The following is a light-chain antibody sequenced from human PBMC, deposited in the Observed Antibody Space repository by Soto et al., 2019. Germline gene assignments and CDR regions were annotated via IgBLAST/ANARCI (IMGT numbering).Light chain of an antibody. J-gene: IGKJ1*01. CDR3: HYYDDSLWT. Sequence: EIALTQSPGTLSLSPGEGATLSCRASENIRSSYLAWYQQKPAQAPRLLVFGASNRAIGIPDRFSGGGSGKDFTHTISRLEPEDFAMYYCHYYDDSLWTFGQGTKVQV. CDR2: GAS. V-gene: IGKV3-20*01. CDR1: ENIRSSY.